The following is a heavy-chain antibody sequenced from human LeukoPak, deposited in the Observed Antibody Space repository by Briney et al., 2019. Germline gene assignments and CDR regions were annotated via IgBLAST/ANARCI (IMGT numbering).Heavy chain of an antibody. CDR2: IYYSGST. J-gene: IGHJ4*02. V-gene: IGHV4-59*01. D-gene: IGHD1-7*01. CDR1: GGSISNYY. Sequence: SETLSLTCTVSGGSISNYYWSWIRQPPGKGLEWIGYIYYSGSTNYNPSLKSRVTISVDTSKNQFSLKLSSVTAADTAVYYCAGAYWNYRGPFDYWGQGTLVTVSS. CDR3: AGAYWNYRGPFDY.